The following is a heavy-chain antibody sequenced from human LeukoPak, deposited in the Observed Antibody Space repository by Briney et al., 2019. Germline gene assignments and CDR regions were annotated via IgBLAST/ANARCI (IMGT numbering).Heavy chain of an antibody. J-gene: IGHJ4*02. CDR2: INTNTGNP. CDR1: GYTFTSYA. CDR3: ARVDTSVAGYYFDY. V-gene: IGHV7-4-1*02. D-gene: IGHD4-23*01. Sequence: ASVNVSCKASGYTFTSYAMNWVRQAPGQGLEWMGWINTNTGNPTYAQGFTGRFVFSLDTSVSTAYLQISSLKAEDTAVYYCARVDTSVAGYYFDYWGQGTLVTVSS.